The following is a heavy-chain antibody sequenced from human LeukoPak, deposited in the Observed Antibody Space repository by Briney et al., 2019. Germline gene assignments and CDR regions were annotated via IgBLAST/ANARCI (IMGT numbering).Heavy chain of an antibody. J-gene: IGHJ4*02. D-gene: IGHD4-17*01. CDR3: ASGGKTTGTAPGYFDY. CDR2: IYYSGST. Sequence: SETLSLTCTVSGYSISSSYYWSWIRQPPGKGLEWIGYIYYSGSTNYNPSLKSRVTISVDTSKNQFSLKLSSVTAADTAVYYCASGGKTTGTAPGYFDYWGQGTLVTVSS. V-gene: IGHV4-61*01. CDR1: GYSISSSYY.